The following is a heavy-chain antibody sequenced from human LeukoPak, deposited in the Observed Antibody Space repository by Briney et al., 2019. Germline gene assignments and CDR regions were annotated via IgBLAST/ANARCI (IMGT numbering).Heavy chain of an antibody. Sequence: GSLRLSCAASGFTFSSYSMNWVRQAPGKGLEWIGEINHSGSTNYNPSLKSRVTISVDTSKNQFSLKLSSVTAADTAVYYCARQKSMVRGVIITNWFDPWGQGTLVTVSS. J-gene: IGHJ5*02. CDR3: ARQKSMVRGVIITNWFDP. CDR1: GFTFSSYS. D-gene: IGHD3-10*01. V-gene: IGHV4-34*01. CDR2: INHSGST.